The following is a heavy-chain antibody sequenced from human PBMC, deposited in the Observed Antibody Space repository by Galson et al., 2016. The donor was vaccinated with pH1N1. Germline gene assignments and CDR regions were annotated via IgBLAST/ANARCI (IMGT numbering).Heavy chain of an antibody. D-gene: IGHD4-17*01. CDR2: VNPGGSTI. Sequence: QSGAEVKKPGESLKISCKASGYRFTSYWIAWVRQVPGKGLEWVGVVNPGGSTIRYGPPFQGQVTISSDKSINTAYLQWISLKASDTATYYCARQYDFGDYRGNAFDIWGQGTMVIVYS. J-gene: IGHJ3*02. CDR3: ARQYDFGDYRGNAFDI. CDR1: GYRFTSYW. V-gene: IGHV5-51*03.